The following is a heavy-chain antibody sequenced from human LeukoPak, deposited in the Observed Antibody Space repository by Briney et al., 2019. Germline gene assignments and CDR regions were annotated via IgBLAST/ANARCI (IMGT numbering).Heavy chain of an antibody. CDR1: GFTFSSYA. Sequence: GGSLRLSCAASGFTFSSYAMHWVRQAPGKGLEYVSASSSNGGSTYYANSVKGRFTISRDNSKNTLYLQMGSLRAEDMAVYYCARAMVTTHWGQGTLVTVSS. V-gene: IGHV3-64*01. CDR3: ARAMVTTH. D-gene: IGHD4-17*01. J-gene: IGHJ4*02. CDR2: SSSNGGST.